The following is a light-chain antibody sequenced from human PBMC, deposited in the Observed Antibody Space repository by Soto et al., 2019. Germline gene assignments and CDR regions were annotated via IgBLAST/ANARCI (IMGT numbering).Light chain of an antibody. CDR2: DAS. Sequence: EIVLTQSPATLSLSPGERATLSCRASQSVSSYLAWYQQKPGQAPRLLIYDASNRATGIPARFSGSGSGTDFTLTISRLEPEYFSDYYGQQRSNWPPSWVFTFGPGTKVDIK. V-gene: IGKV3-11*01. CDR3: QQRSNWPPSWVFT. CDR1: QSVSSY. J-gene: IGKJ3*01.